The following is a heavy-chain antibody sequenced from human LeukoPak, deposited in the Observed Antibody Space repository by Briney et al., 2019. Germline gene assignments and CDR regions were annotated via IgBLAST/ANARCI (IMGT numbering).Heavy chain of an antibody. V-gene: IGHV3-30*03. CDR3: AGSFIWFGELSQFDY. CDR1: GFTFSSYG. Sequence: GGSLRLSCAASGFTFSSYGMHWVRQAPGKGLEWVAVISYDGSNKYYADSVKGRFTISRDNSKNALYLQMNSLRAEDTAVYYCAGSFIWFGELSQFDYWGQGTLVTVSS. D-gene: IGHD3-10*01. J-gene: IGHJ4*02. CDR2: ISYDGSNK.